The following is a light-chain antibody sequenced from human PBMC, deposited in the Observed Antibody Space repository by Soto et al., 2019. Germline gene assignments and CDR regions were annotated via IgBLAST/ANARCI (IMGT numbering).Light chain of an antibody. J-gene: IGKJ4*01. CDR3: QQYGNSVT. CDR1: QSVSTDY. Sequence: EIVLTQSPGTLSLSPGERATLACRASQSVSTDYLAWYQHKPGQAPRLLIYGGSRASGVPDRFSGGGSGTDLSLTISRLEPEDFAVYYCQQYGNSVTFGGGTKVDIK. V-gene: IGKV3-20*01. CDR2: GGS.